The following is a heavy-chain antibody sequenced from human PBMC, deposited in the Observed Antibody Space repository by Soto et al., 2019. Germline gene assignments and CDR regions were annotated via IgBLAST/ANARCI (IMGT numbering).Heavy chain of an antibody. CDR2: IKSKTDGGTT. V-gene: IGHV3-15*07. D-gene: IGHD1-1*01. CDR3: TTGRPGTYYYGMDV. CDR1: GFTFSNAW. Sequence: GGSLRLSCAASGFTFSNAWMNWVRQAPGKGLEWVGRIKSKTDGGTTDYAAPVKGRFTISRDDSKNTLYLQMNSLKTEDTAVYYCTTGRPGTYYYGMDVWGQGTTVTVSS. J-gene: IGHJ6*02.